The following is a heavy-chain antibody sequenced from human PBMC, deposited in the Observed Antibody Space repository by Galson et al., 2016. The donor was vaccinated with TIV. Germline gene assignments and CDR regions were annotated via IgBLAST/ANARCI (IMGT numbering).Heavy chain of an antibody. Sequence: TLSLTCTVYGDSISSGDYYWSWIRQPPGKGLEWIGYVFYSGRTYYNPSLKSRVSISIDRSKNQFSLRLSSVTAADTAGYYFARVFLPYCYVMDVWGQGTAVTVSS. J-gene: IGHJ6*02. CDR3: ARVFLPYCYVMDV. CDR2: VFYSGRT. CDR1: GDSISSGDYY. V-gene: IGHV4-30-4*01. D-gene: IGHD3-3*01.